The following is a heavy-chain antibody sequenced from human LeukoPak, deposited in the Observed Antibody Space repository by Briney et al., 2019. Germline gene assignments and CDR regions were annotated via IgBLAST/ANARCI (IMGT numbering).Heavy chain of an antibody. CDR2: ISYDGSNK. CDR1: GFTFSSYA. D-gene: IGHD1-26*01. CDR3: AKDTPIVGAIDY. V-gene: IGHV3-30-3*01. Sequence: PGGSLRLSCAASGFTFSSYAMHWVRQAPGKGLEWVAVISYDGSNKYYADSVKGRFTISRDNSKNTLYLQMNSLRAEDTAVYYCAKDTPIVGAIDYWGQGTLVTVSS. J-gene: IGHJ4*02.